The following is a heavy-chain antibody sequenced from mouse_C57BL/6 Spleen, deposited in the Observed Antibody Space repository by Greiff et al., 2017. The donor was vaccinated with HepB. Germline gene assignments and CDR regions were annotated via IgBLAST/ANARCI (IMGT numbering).Heavy chain of an antibody. CDR2: ISYSGST. D-gene: IGHD4-1*01. V-gene: IGHV3-1*01. J-gene: IGHJ3*01. CDR1: GYSITSGYY. Sequence: VQLKESGPGMVKPSQSLSLTCTVTGYSITSGYYWHWIRHFPGNKLEWMGYISYSGSTNYNPSLKSRISITHDTSKNHFFLKLNSVTTEDTATYYCARDLGSWFAYWGQGTLVTVSA. CDR3: ARDLGSWFAY.